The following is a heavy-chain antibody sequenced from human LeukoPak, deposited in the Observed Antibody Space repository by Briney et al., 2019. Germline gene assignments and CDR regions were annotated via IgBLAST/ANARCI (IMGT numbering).Heavy chain of an antibody. Sequence: PGGSQRLSCAASGFTFSSYAMSWVRQAPGKGLEWVSAISGSGGSTYYADSVKGRFTISRDNSKNTLYLQMNSLRAEDTAVYYCAKGRLDWLSLDYWGQGTLVTVSS. CDR2: ISGSGGST. V-gene: IGHV3-23*01. J-gene: IGHJ4*02. CDR3: AKGRLDWLSLDY. CDR1: GFTFSSYA. D-gene: IGHD3-9*01.